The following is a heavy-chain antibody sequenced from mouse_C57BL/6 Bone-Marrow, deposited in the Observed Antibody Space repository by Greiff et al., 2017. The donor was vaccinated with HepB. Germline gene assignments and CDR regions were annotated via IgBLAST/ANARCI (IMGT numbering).Heavy chain of an antibody. CDR2: ISDGGSYT. V-gene: IGHV5-4*03. CDR3: ARDRGAIYYGNYEGFAY. D-gene: IGHD2-1*01. J-gene: IGHJ3*01. CDR1: GFTFSSYA. Sequence: EVKLQESGGGLVKPGGSLKLSCAASGFTFSSYAMSWVRQTPEKRLEWVATISDGGSYTYYPDNVKGRFTISRDNAKNNLYLQMSQLKSEYTAMYDCARDRGAIYYGNYEGFAYWGQGTLVTVSA.